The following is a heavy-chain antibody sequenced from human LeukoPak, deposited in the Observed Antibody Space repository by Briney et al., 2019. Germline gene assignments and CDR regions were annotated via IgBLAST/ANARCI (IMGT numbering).Heavy chain of an antibody. V-gene: IGHV3-66*01. CDR2: IDSGGST. CDR3: ARIETVADAFDI. CDR1: GFTVSSNY. J-gene: IGHJ3*02. Sequence: GGSLRLSCAASGFTVSSNYMTWVRRAPGKGLEWVSLIDSGGSTYYADSVRGRFTISRDNSKNTLYLQMNSLRAEDTAVYYCARIETVADAFDIWGQGTLVTVSS. D-gene: IGHD1-1*01.